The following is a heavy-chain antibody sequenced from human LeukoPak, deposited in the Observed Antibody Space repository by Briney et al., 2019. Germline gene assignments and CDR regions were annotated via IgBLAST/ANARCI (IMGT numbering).Heavy chain of an antibody. Sequence: ASVEVSCKAFGYTFTSNYMHWVRQAPGQGPEWMGVISPSGGSTTYAQKFQGRVTLTRDMSTSTDYLELSSLRSEDTAVYYCAKDQNLGSGLGVWDYWGQGTLVTVSS. CDR1: GYTFTSNY. D-gene: IGHD3-10*01. CDR2: ISPSGGST. V-gene: IGHV1-46*01. J-gene: IGHJ4*02. CDR3: AKDQNLGSGLGVWDY.